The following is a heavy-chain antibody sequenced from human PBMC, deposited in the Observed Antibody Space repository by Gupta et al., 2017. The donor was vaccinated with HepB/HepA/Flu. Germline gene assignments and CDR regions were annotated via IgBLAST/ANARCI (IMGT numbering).Heavy chain of an antibody. D-gene: IGHD1-1*01. CDR1: GYTFKNYP. V-gene: IGHV1-3*04. CDR2: VNTAHGTT. Sequence: QVQLSQSGAEVKKPGASVKLACKASGYTFKNYPMHWIRQAPGQRPEWLGWVNTAHGTTLYSQNFQARINISRDASATTAYMELSSLTSEDSGLYYCARGAGHREAGTPLFADWGQGALVTVSS. J-gene: IGHJ4*02. CDR3: ARGAGHREAGTPLFAD.